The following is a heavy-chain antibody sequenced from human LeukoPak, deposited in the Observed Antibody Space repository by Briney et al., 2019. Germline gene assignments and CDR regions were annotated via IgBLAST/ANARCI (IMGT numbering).Heavy chain of an antibody. Sequence: GGSLRLSCAASGFTFSSYAMHWVRQAPGKGLEWVAVISYDGSNKYYADSVKGRFTISRDNSKNTLYLQMNSLRAEDTAVYYCARDVATDLYFDYWGQGTLVTVSS. CDR1: GFTFSSYA. CDR2: ISYDGSNK. D-gene: IGHD5-12*01. V-gene: IGHV3-30*04. CDR3: ARDVATDLYFDY. J-gene: IGHJ4*02.